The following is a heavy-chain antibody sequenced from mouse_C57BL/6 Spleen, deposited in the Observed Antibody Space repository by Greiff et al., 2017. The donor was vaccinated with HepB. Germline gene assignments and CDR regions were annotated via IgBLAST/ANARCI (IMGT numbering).Heavy chain of an antibody. J-gene: IGHJ1*03. V-gene: IGHV1-26*01. CDR1: GYTFTDYY. Sequence: VQLQQSGPELVKPGASVKISCKASGYTFTDYYMNWVKQSHGKSLEWIGDINPNNGGTSYNQKFKGKATLTVDKSSSTAYMELRSLTSEDSAVYYCAIGGYQGGYFDVWGTGTTVTVSS. CDR2: INPNNGGT. D-gene: IGHD2-2*01. CDR3: AIGGYQGGYFDV.